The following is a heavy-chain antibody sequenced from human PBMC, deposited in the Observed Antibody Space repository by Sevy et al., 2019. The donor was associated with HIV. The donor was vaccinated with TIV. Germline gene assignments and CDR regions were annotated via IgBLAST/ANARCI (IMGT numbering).Heavy chain of an antibody. CDR1: GFTFSSYN. Sequence: GGSLRLSCAASGFTFSSYNMNWVRQAPGKGLEWVSSITASANYIYYADSVKGRFTISRDNAKKSLYLQMNSLRAEDTAVYHCARDWLPADLDGMDVWGQGTTVTVSS. V-gene: IGHV3-21*01. CDR2: ITASANYI. D-gene: IGHD2-2*01. CDR3: ARDWLPADLDGMDV. J-gene: IGHJ6*02.